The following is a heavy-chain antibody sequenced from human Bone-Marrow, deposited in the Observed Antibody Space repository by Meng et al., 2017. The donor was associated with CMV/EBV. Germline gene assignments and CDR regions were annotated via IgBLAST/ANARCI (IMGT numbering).Heavy chain of an antibody. V-gene: IGHV4-34*01. D-gene: IGHD7-27*01. CDR3: ARGRATWGV. Sequence: ESLKISCAASGFTFSSYSMNWVRQAPGKGLEWIGEINHSGSTNYNSSLKSRVTISLDTSKNQFSLRLTSVTAADTAVYYCARGRATWGVWGQGTTVTVSS. CDR2: INHSGST. CDR1: GFTFSSYS. J-gene: IGHJ6*02.